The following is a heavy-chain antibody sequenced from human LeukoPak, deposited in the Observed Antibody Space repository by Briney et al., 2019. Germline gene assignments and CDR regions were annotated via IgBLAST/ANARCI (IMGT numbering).Heavy chain of an antibody. CDR1: GYTFTGYY. J-gene: IGHJ5*02. V-gene: IGHV1-8*03. CDR3: ARGRHYDFWSGYYSCWFDP. D-gene: IGHD3-3*01. Sequence: ASVKVSCKASGYTFTGYYMHWVRQAPGQGLEWMGWINPNSGNTGYAQKFQGRVTITRNTSISTAYMELSSLRSEDTAVYYCARGRHYDFWSGYYSCWFDPWGQGTLVTVSS. CDR2: INPNSGNT.